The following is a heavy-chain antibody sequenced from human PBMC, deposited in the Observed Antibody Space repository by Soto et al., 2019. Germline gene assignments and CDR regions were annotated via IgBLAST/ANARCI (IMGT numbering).Heavy chain of an antibody. CDR1: GGSISSGGYS. D-gene: IGHD3-10*01. J-gene: IGHJ6*02. V-gene: IGHV4-30-2*01. CDR2: IYHSGST. CDR3: AGDRGVRGVSTVYYYYGMDV. Sequence: QLQLQESGSGLVKPSQTLSLTCAVSGGSISSGGYSWSWIRQPPGKGLEWIGYIYHSGSTYYHPSLKSRVTISVDRSKNQFSLKLSSVTAADTAVYYCAGDRGVRGVSTVYYYYGMDVWGQGTTVTVSS.